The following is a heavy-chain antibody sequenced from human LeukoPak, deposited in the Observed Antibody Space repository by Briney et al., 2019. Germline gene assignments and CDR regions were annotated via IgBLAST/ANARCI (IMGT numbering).Heavy chain of an antibody. Sequence: SGPTLVNPIETLTLTCTFSGFSLSTSGMCVSWIRQPPGKALQWLARIDWDDDKYYSTSLETRLTISKDTSKNQVVLTMTKMDPVDTATYYCARMTAGYSSGWFAFDIWGQGTMVTVSS. D-gene: IGHD6-19*01. V-gene: IGHV2-70*11. CDR2: IDWDDDK. CDR3: ARMTAGYSSGWFAFDI. J-gene: IGHJ3*02. CDR1: GFSLSTSGMC.